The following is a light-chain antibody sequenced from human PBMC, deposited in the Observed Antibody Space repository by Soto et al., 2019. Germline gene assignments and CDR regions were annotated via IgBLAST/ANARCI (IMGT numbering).Light chain of an antibody. CDR3: QHYQSGHPIA. CDR2: GAS. CDR1: QSVGTR. Sequence: EILLTQSPDTLSLSTGDRATLSCRAAQSVGTRLAWYQHKTGQAPRLLISGASSRATGIPDRFTGSGSETSFTLTISRLEPEDFALYYCQHYQSGHPIAFGQGTRLEIK. J-gene: IGKJ5*01. V-gene: IGKV3-20*01.